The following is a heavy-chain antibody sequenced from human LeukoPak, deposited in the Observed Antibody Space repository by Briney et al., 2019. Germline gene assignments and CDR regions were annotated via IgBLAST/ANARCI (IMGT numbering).Heavy chain of an antibody. D-gene: IGHD6-13*01. CDR3: VRGRYSSSWYGY. J-gene: IGHJ4*02. CDR2: INHSGST. CDR1: GGSFSGYY. Sequence: SETLSLTCAVYGGSFSGYYWSWIRQPPGKGLEWIGEINHSGSTNYNPSLKSRVTISVDTSKNQFSLKLSSVTAADTAVYYCVRGRYSSSWYGYWGQGTLVTVSS. V-gene: IGHV4-34*01.